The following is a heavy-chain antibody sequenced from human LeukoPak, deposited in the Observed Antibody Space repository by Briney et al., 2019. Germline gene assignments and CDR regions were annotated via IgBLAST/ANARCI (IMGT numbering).Heavy chain of an antibody. J-gene: IGHJ5*02. CDR1: GGSISSSSYY. CDR2: IYYSGST. D-gene: IGHD3-3*01. V-gene: IGHV4-39*01. CDR3: ARQWVLRFLEWSFSA. Sequence: SETLSLTCTISGGSISSSSYYWGWIRQPPGKGLEWIGSIYYSGSTYYNPSLKSRVTISVDTSKNQFSLKLSSVTAADTAVYYCARQWVLRFLEWSFSAWGKGTRVTVS.